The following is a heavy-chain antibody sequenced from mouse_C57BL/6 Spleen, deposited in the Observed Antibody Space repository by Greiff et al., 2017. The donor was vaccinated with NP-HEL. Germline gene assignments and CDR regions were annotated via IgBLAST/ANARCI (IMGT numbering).Heavy chain of an antibody. V-gene: IGHV2-5*01. CDR3: AKERGYDYDGDYYAMDY. CDR2: IWRGGST. J-gene: IGHJ4*01. D-gene: IGHD2-4*01. CDR1: GFSLTSYG. Sequence: QVQLQQSGPGLLQPSQCLSITCTVSGFSLTSYGVHWVRQSPGKGLEWLGVIWRGGSTDYNAAFMSRLSITKDNSKSQVFFKMNSLQADDTAIYYCAKERGYDYDGDYYAMDYWGQGTSVTVSS.